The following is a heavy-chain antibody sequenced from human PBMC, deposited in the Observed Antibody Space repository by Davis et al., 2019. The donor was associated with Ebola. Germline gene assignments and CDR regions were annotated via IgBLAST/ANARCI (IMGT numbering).Heavy chain of an antibody. CDR1: GLTFSNYA. CDR2: TSNNKRER. D-gene: IGHD1-1*01. CDR3: TRALHDEVVDG. J-gene: IGHJ6*02. V-gene: IGHV3-30*04. Sequence: PGGSLRLSCVASGLTFSNYAMHWVRPAPGQGLEWVAVTSNNKRERFYGESVQSRLTSSRVNSVHVLYLQMDSLRPVDTARYSGTRALHDEVVDGWAQGTTVTVSS.